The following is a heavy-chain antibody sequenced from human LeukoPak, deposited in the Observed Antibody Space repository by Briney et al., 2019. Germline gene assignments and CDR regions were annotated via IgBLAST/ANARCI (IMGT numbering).Heavy chain of an antibody. CDR3: ARDLGPITLSGFNY. CDR2: INWNGGST. J-gene: IGHJ4*02. V-gene: IGHV3-20*04. D-gene: IGHD5-12*01. Sequence: PGGSLRLSCAASGFTFDDYGMSWVRQAPGKGLEWVPGINWNGGSTGYADSVKGRFTISRDNAKNSLYLQMNSLRAEDTALYYCARDLGPITLSGFNYWGQGTLVTVSS. CDR1: GFTFDDYG.